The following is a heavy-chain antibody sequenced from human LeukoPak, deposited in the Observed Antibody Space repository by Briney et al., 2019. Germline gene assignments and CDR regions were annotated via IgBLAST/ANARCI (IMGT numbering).Heavy chain of an antibody. D-gene: IGHD5-24*01. CDR2: INHSGST. CDR1: GGPFSGYY. Sequence: PSETLSLTCAVYGGPFSGYYWSWIRQPPGKGLEWIGEINHSGSTNYNPSLKSRVTISVDTSKNQFSLKLSSVTAADTAVYYCARQILFHSERWLQFFDYWGQGILVTVSS. V-gene: IGHV4-34*01. J-gene: IGHJ4*02. CDR3: ARQILFHSERWLQFFDY.